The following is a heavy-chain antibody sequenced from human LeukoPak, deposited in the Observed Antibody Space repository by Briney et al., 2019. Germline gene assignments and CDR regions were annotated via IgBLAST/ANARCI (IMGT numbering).Heavy chain of an antibody. D-gene: IGHD2-15*01. Sequence: PGGSLRLSCAASGFTVSSNYMSWVRQAPGKGLEWVAFIRYDGSNKYYADSVKGRFTISRDNSKNTLYLQMNSLRAEDTAVYYCAKDLARYCSGGSCYPGDYWGQGTLVTVSS. CDR2: IRYDGSNK. CDR3: AKDLARYCSGGSCYPGDY. V-gene: IGHV3-30*02. CDR1: GFTVSSNY. J-gene: IGHJ4*02.